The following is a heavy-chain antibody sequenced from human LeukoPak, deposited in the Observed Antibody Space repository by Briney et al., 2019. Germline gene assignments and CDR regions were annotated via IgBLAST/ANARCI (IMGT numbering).Heavy chain of an antibody. CDR2: INSDGSST. V-gene: IGHV3-74*01. J-gene: IGHJ4*02. Sequence: GGSLRLSCAVSGFTLSNYWMHWVRQAPGKGLVWVSRINSDGSSTSYADSVKGRFTISRDNAKNTLYLQMNSLSADDTAVYYCTSQFSTAGGYWGQGTLVTVSS. CDR1: GFTLSNYW. CDR3: TSQFSTAGGY. D-gene: IGHD4-17*01.